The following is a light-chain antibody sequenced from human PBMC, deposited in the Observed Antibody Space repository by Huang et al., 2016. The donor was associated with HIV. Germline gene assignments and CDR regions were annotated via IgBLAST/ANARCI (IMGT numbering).Light chain of an antibody. CDR1: QNINRY. CDR3: QQSARTPRT. Sequence: DIQITQSPSSLSASGGDRVNITCRASQNINRYLNWYQQRPGEAPKLLIHGASSLQSRVPSRFTGSGSGTDFTLTISSLQPEDSATYYCQQSARTPRTFGQGTKLEI. CDR2: GAS. V-gene: IGKV1-39*01. J-gene: IGKJ2*01.